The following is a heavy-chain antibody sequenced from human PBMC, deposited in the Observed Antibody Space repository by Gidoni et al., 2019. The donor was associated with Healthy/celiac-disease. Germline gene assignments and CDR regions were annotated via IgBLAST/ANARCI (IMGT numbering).Heavy chain of an antibody. V-gene: IGHV3-9*01. D-gene: IGHD3-22*01. CDR2: ISWNSGSI. J-gene: IGHJ3*02. CDR1: GCTFCDYS. Sequence: EVQLVESGGGLVQPGRSLRLSCASSGCTFCDYSMHWVRQAPGKGLEWVSGISWNSGSIGYADSVKGRFTISRDNAKNSLYLQMNSLRAEDTALYYCATETYYYDSSGRNAFDIWGQGTMVTVSS. CDR3: ATETYYYDSSGRNAFDI.